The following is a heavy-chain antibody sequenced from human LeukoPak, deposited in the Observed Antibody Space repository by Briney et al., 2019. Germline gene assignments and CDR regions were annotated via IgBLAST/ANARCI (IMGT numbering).Heavy chain of an antibody. Sequence: GGSLRLSCAASGFTFSSYAMSWVRRAPGKGLEWVSAISGSGGSTYYADSVKGRFTISRDNSKNTLYLQMNSLRAEDTAVYYCAEGLYYYDSSGYFLWGQGTLVTVSS. CDR1: GFTFSSYA. CDR3: AEGLYYYDSSGYFL. J-gene: IGHJ4*02. CDR2: ISGSGGST. D-gene: IGHD3-22*01. V-gene: IGHV3-23*01.